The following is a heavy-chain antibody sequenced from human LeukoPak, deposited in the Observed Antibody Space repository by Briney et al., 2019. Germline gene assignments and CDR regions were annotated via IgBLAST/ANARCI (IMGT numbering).Heavy chain of an antibody. CDR1: GGTFSSYA. D-gene: IGHD3-3*01. V-gene: IGHV1-69*13. Sequence: ASVKVSYKASGGTFSSYAISWVRQAPGQGLEWMGGIIPIFGTANYAQKFQGRVTITADESTSTAYMELSSLRSEDTAVYYCARCRWAPSAWSGTTYNWFDPWGQGTLVTVSS. CDR2: IIPIFGTA. CDR3: ARCRWAPSAWSGTTYNWFDP. J-gene: IGHJ5*02.